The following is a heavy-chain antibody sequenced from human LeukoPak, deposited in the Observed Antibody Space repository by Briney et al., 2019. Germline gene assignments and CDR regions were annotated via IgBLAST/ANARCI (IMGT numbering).Heavy chain of an antibody. V-gene: IGHV4-59*12. CDR2: IYYSGST. CDR3: ARGLRLGELSLLYAFDI. D-gene: IGHD3-16*02. CDR1: GGSISSYY. Sequence: SETLSLTRTVSGGSISSYYWSWIRQPPGKGLEWIGYIYYSGSTNYNPSLKSRVTISLDTSKNQFSLKLSSVTAADTAVYYCARGLRLGELSLLYAFDIWGQGTMVTVSS. J-gene: IGHJ3*02.